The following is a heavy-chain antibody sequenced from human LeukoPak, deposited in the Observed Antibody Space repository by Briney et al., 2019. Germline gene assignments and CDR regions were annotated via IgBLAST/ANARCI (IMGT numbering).Heavy chain of an antibody. CDR1: GFTFSSYG. CDR2: IWYDGSNK. V-gene: IGHV3-33*06. D-gene: IGHD6-13*01. J-gene: IGHJ4*02. CDR3: AKDNGGILGLD. Sequence: GGSLRLSCAASGFTFSSYGMHWVRQAPGKRREWVAVIWYDGSNKYYADSVKGRFTISRDNSKNTLYLQINRLRAEDPTVSYCAKDNGGILGLDWGQGTLVTVSS.